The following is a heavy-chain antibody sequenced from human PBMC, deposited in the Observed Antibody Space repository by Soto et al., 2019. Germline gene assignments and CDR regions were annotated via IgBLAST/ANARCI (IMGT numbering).Heavy chain of an antibody. Sequence: QLVESGGGLVQPGGSLRLSCAASGFTFISHWIHWVRQVPGKGLLWVSRIKSDGSSTAYADSVKARFTISRDNAKNTLYLQMNSLRVEDSAVYYCARDRPEILNPTDHPMFDYWGQGTLVTVSS. CDR3: ARDRPEILNPTDHPMFDY. D-gene: IGHD6-6*01. CDR1: GFTFISHW. V-gene: IGHV3-74*01. J-gene: IGHJ4*02. CDR2: IKSDGSST.